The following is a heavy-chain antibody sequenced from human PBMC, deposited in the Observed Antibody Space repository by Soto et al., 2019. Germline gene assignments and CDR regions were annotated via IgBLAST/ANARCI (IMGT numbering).Heavy chain of an antibody. D-gene: IGHD2-15*01. Sequence: GASVKVSCKVSGYTLTDLSMHWVRQSPGKGLEWMGGFDPEHGEALYSQKFQGRVTMTEDTSTDTAYMELRGLKSEDTAVYYCTTDREAPQQWSWYFDLWGRGTLVTVSS. CDR1: GYTLTDLS. J-gene: IGHJ2*01. CDR2: FDPEHGEA. CDR3: TTDREAPQQWSWYFDL. V-gene: IGHV1-24*01.